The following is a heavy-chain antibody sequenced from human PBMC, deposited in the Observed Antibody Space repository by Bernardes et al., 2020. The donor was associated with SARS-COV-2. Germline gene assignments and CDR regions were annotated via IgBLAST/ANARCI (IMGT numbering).Heavy chain of an antibody. D-gene: IGHD3-10*01. CDR3: ARARYYASGTYSPIDH. CDR2: IKEDGIEK. V-gene: IGHV3-7*01. CDR1: GFTFSSYW. Sequence: GSLSLSGVSTGFTFSSYWMSWVRTAPGKGLEWVANIKEDGIEKYYVDSVKGRFTVSRDNAKNSLYLQMSSLRAEDTAVYYCARARYYASGTYSPIDHWGQGTLVTVSS. J-gene: IGHJ4*02.